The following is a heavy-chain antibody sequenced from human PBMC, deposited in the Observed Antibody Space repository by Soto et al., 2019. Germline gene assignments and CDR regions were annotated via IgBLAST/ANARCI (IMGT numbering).Heavy chain of an antibody. V-gene: IGHV5-51*01. CDR2: IYPGDSDT. CDR1: GYSFTSYW. D-gene: IGHD6-13*01. CDR3: ARHVVSSSWYGGYYGMDV. Sequence: PGESLKISCKGSGYSFTSYWIGWVRQMPGKGLEWMGIIYPGDSDTRYSPSFQGQVTISADKSISTAYLQWSSLKASDTAMYYCARHVVSSSWYGGYYGMDVWGQGTTVTVSS. J-gene: IGHJ6*02.